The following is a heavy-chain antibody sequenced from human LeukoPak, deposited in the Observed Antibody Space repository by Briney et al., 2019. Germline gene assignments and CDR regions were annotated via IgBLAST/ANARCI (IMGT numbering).Heavy chain of an antibody. CDR1: GYTFTSCG. V-gene: IGHV1-18*01. Sequence: ASVKVSCKASGYTFTSCGISWVRQAPGQGLEWMGWISAYNGNTNYAQKLQGRVTMTTDTSTSTAYMELRSLRSDDTAVYYCAREGGTAIFGVVSRYYYYMDVWGKGTTVTVSS. J-gene: IGHJ6*03. CDR2: ISAYNGNT. D-gene: IGHD3-3*01. CDR3: AREGGTAIFGVVSRYYYYMDV.